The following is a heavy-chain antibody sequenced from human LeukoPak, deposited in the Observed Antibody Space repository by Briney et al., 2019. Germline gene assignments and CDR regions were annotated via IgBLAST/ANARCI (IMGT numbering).Heavy chain of an antibody. J-gene: IGHJ1*01. V-gene: IGHV1-69*05. D-gene: IGHD2-2*01. CDR2: IIPIFGTA. Sequence: GASVKVSCKASGGTFSSYAISWVRQAPGQGLEWMGGIIPIFGTANYAQKFQGRVTITTDESTSTANMELSSLRSEDTAVYYCASTPAPHAVDCSSTSCHGSPFQHWGQGTLVTVSS. CDR3: ASTPAPHAVDCSSTSCHGSPFQH. CDR1: GGTFSSYA.